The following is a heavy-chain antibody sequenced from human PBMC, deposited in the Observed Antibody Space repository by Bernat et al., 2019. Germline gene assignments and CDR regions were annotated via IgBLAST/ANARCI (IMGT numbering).Heavy chain of an antibody. CDR3: VVVITPAAFDI. CDR1: GFTVSSNY. D-gene: IGHD3-22*01. Sequence: EVQLVESGGGLVQPGGSLRLSCAASGFTVSSNYMSWVRQTPGKGLEWVSVIYSGGSTYYADSVKGRFTISRHNSKNTLYLQMNSLRAEDTAVYYCVVVITPAAFDIWGQGTMVTVSS. CDR2: IYSGGST. J-gene: IGHJ3*02. V-gene: IGHV3-53*04.